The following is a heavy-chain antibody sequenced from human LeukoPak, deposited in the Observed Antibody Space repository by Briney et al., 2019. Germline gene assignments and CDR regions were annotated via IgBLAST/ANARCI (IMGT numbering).Heavy chain of an antibody. CDR2: IKQDGSEK. CDR1: GFTFSSYA. D-gene: IGHD5-12*01. J-gene: IGHJ4*02. V-gene: IGHV3-7*01. Sequence: PGGSLRLSCAASGFTFSSYAMSWVRQAPGKGLEWVANIKQDGSEKYYVDSVKGRFTISRDNAKNSLYLQMNSLRAGDTAVYYCARRHSGYGYFDDWGRGTLVTVSS. CDR3: ARRHSGYGYFDD.